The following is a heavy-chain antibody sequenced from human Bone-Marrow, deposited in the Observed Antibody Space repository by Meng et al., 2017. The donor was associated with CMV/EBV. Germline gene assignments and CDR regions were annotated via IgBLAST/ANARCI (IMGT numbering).Heavy chain of an antibody. J-gene: IGHJ4*03. Sequence: GESLKISCAASGFTFSSYSMNWVRQAPGKGLEWVSSISSSSSYIYYADSVKGRFTISRDNAKNSLYLQMNSLRAEDTAVYYCARDAAADSSSWDFDYWGQGTTVTVSS. CDR3: ARDAAADSSSWDFDY. CDR2: ISSSSSYI. CDR1: GFTFSSYS. V-gene: IGHV3-21*01. D-gene: IGHD6-13*01.